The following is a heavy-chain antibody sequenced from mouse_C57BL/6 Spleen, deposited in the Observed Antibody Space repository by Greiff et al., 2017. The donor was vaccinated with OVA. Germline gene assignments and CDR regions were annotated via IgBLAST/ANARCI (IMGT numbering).Heavy chain of an antibody. V-gene: IGHV1-66*01. CDR1: GYSFTSYY. CDR2: IYPGSGNT. J-gene: IGHJ4*01. D-gene: IGHD1-1*01. Sequence: QVQLQQSGPELVKPGASVKISCKASGYSFTSYYIHWVKQRPGQGLEWIGWIYPGSGNTKYNEKFKGKATLTADTSSSTAYMQLSSLTSEDSAVYYCAGYYGSSYGAMDYWGQGTSVTVSS. CDR3: AGYYGSSYGAMDY.